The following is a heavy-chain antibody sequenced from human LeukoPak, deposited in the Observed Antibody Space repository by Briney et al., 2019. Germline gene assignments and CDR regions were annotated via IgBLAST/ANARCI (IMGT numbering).Heavy chain of an antibody. CDR1: GFTVSTNY. Sequence: GGSLRLSCAASGFTVSTNYISWVRQAPGKGLEWVSVIYSAGSTYYADPVKGRFTISRDNSKNTVYLQMNSLRPDDTAVYYCAREGGSGSYGYDNWGQGTLVTVSS. V-gene: IGHV3-66*02. CDR2: IYSAGST. J-gene: IGHJ4*02. CDR3: AREGGSGSYGYDN. D-gene: IGHD3-10*01.